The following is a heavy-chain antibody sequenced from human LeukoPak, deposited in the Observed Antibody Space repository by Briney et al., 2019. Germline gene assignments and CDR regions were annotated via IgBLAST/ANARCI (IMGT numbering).Heavy chain of an antibody. CDR3: ARDVRGRTPLKLGMKWFDP. V-gene: IGHV3-7*03. J-gene: IGHJ5*02. CDR2: IKEDGSET. CDR1: GFSFSQYW. D-gene: IGHD7-27*01. Sequence: PGGSLRLSCAASGFSFSQYWMSWVRQAPGKGLEWVANIKEDGSETYYGSSVQGRFIISRDNTKNSVYLQMNSLRAEDSGVYYCARDVRGRTPLKLGMKWFDPWGQGTRVTVSS.